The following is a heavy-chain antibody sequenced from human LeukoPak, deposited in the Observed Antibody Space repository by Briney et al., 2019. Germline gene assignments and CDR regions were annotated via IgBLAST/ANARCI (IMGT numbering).Heavy chain of an antibody. CDR3: ARVVGTTTSFDY. CDR2: IYSGGGT. Sequence: GGSLRLSCAASGFTVSSNYMSWVRQAPGKGLEWVSVIYSGGGTYYADSVKGRFTISRDNSKNTLYLQMNSLRAEDTAVYYCARVVGTTTSFDYWGQGTLVTVSS. J-gene: IGHJ4*02. V-gene: IGHV3-53*01. D-gene: IGHD1-7*01. CDR1: GFTVSSNY.